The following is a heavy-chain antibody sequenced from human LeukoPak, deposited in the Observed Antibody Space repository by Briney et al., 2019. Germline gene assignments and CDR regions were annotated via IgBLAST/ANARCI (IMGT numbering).Heavy chain of an antibody. CDR1: GYTFTSYY. Sequence: GASVKVSCKASGYTFTSYYMHWVRQAPGQGLEWMGIINPSGGSTSYAQKFQGRVTMTRDMSTSTVYMELSSLRSEDTAVYYCAKRRVGTYFDYWGQGTLVTVSS. D-gene: IGHD3-10*01. CDR3: AKRRVGTYFDY. V-gene: IGHV1-46*01. J-gene: IGHJ4*02. CDR2: INPSGGST.